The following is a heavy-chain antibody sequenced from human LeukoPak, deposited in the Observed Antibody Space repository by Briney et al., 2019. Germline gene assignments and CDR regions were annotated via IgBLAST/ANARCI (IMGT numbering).Heavy chain of an antibody. J-gene: IGHJ4*02. CDR1: GFTFSSYA. V-gene: IGHV3-23*01. CDR3: AKSGMVRGVKFDY. D-gene: IGHD3-10*01. Sequence: GRSLRLSCAASGFTFSSYAMSWVRQAPGKGLEWVSAISGSGGSTYYADSVKGRFTISRDNSKNTLYLQMNSLRAEDTAVYYCAKSGMVRGVKFDYWGQGTLVTVSS. CDR2: ISGSGGST.